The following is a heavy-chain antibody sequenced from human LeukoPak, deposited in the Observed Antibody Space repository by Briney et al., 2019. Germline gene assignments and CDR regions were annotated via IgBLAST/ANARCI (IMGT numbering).Heavy chain of an antibody. CDR3: AKSQSGCYSFDY. V-gene: IGHV3-23*01. Sequence: GGSLRLSCAASGFTFSSYAMSWVRQAPGKALEWVSAISGSGGSTYYADSVKGRFTISRDSSKNTLYLQMNSLRAEDTAVYYCAKSQSGCYSFDYWGQGALVTVS. CDR2: ISGSGGST. J-gene: IGHJ4*02. D-gene: IGHD2-21*02. CDR1: GFTFSSYA.